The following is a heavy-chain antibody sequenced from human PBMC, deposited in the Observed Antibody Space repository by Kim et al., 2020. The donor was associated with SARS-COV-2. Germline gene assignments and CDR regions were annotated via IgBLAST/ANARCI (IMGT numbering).Heavy chain of an antibody. CDR1: GFTFSSYS. J-gene: IGHJ6*02. V-gene: IGHV3-21*01. CDR3: ARDGIHQHYYYGMDV. Sequence: GGSLRLSCAASGFTFSSYSMNWVRQAPGKGLEWVSSISSSSSYIYYADSVKGRFTISRDNAKNSLYLQMNSLRAEDTAVYYCARDGIHQHYYYGMDVWGQGTTVTVSS. CDR2: ISSSSSYI. D-gene: IGHD2-2*01.